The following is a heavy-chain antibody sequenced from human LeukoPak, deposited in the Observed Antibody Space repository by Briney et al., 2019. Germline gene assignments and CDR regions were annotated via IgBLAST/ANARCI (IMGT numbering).Heavy chain of an antibody. CDR3: ARVARRDGYNLGY. Sequence: GASVKVSCKASGYIFTSYDINGVRQATGQGLEWMGWMNPNSGNTGYAQKFQGRVTMTRNTSISTAYMELSSLRSEDTAVYYCARVARRDGYNLGYWGQGTLVTVSS. CDR1: GYIFTSYD. D-gene: IGHD5-24*01. V-gene: IGHV1-8*01. CDR2: MNPNSGNT. J-gene: IGHJ4*02.